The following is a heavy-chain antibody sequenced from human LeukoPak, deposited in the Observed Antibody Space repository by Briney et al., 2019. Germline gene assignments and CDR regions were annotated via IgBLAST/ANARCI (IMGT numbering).Heavy chain of an antibody. CDR3: ARLRPIAAAADY. CDR1: GGSISSSSYY. CDR2: IYYSGST. D-gene: IGHD6-13*01. J-gene: IGHJ4*02. V-gene: IGHV4-39*01. Sequence: PSETLSLTCTVSGGSISSSSYYWGWIRQPPGNGLEWIGSIYYSGSTYYNPSLKSRVTISVDTSKNQFSLKLSSVTAADTAVYYCARLRPIAAAADYWGQGTLVTVSS.